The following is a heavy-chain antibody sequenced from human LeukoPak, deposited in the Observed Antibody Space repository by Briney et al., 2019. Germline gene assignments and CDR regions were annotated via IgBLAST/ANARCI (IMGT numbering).Heavy chain of an antibody. CDR2: INPNSGGT. J-gene: IGHJ3*02. CDR3: ARGALIVVALDAFDI. Sequence: ASVKVSCKASGYTFTGYYMHWVRQAPGQGLEWTGWINPNSGGTNYAQKFQGRVTMTRDTSISTAYMELSRLRSDDTAVYYCARGALIVVALDAFDIWGQGTMVTVSS. CDR1: GYTFTGYY. D-gene: IGHD3-22*01. V-gene: IGHV1-2*02.